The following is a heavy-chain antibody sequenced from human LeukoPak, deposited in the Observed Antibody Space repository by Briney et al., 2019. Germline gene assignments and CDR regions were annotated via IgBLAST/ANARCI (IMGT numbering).Heavy chain of an antibody. D-gene: IGHD3-10*01. CDR1: GFTFDDYA. CDR2: ISWNSGSI. J-gene: IGHJ4*02. Sequence: GRSLRLSCAASGFTFDDYAMHWVRQGPGKGLEWVSSISWNSGSIDYADSVKGRFTISRDNAKNSLYLEMNSLRAEDTALYYCAKGTRLWFGELFEGVFDYWGQGTLVTVSS. V-gene: IGHV3-9*01. CDR3: AKGTRLWFGELFEGVFDY.